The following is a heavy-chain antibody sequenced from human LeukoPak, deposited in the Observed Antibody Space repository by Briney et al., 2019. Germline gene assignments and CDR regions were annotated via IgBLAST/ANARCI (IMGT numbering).Heavy chain of an antibody. CDR2: ISGSGGST. CDR1: GFTFSSYA. D-gene: IGHD2-2*01. CDR3: ASRPILKRYCSSTSCYVLAARPGFDY. Sequence: GGSLRLSCAASGFTFSSYAMSWVRQAPGKGLEWVSAISGSGGSTYYADSVKGRFTISRDNSKNTLYLQMNSLRAEDTAVYYCASRPILKRYCSSTSCYVLAARPGFDYWGQGTLVTVSS. V-gene: IGHV3-23*01. J-gene: IGHJ4*02.